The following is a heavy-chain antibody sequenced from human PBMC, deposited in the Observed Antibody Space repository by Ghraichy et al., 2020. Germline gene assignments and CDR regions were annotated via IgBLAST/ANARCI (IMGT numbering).Heavy chain of an antibody. J-gene: IGHJ6*02. CDR2: ISGSGGST. V-gene: IGHV3-23*01. D-gene: IGHD6-19*01. Sequence: GALRLSCAASGFTFSSYAMSWVRQAPGKGLEWVSAISGSGGSTYYADSVKGRFTISRDNSKNTLYLQMNSLRAEDTAVYYCAKDLSVAGDYGMDVWGQGTTVTVSS. CDR1: GFTFSSYA. CDR3: AKDLSVAGDYGMDV.